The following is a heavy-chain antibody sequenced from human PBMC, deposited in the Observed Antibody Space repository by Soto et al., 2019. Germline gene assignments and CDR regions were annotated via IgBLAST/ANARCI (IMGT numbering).Heavy chain of an antibody. Sequence: SETLSLTCAVYGGSFSGYYWSWIRQPPGKGLEWIGEINHSGSTNYNPSLKSRVTISVDTSKNQFSLQMNSLSAEDTAMYYCTRVVVGSYGYFDYWGQGALVTVSS. CDR3: TRVVVGSYGYFDY. J-gene: IGHJ4*02. CDR1: GGSFSGYY. D-gene: IGHD2-15*01. CDR2: INHSGST. V-gene: IGHV4-34*01.